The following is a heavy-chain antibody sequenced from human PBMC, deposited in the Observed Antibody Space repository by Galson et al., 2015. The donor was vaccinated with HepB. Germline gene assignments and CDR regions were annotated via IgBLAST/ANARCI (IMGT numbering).Heavy chain of an antibody. V-gene: IGHV1-69*13. J-gene: IGHJ4*02. CDR2: IVPSFGTA. CDR1: GGTFNTYA. Sequence: SVKVSCKASGGTFNTYAISWVRQAPGQGLEWMGGIVPSFGTANYAQKFQGRVTITADESTSTAYMEVSSLRSEDSAIYYCARSSYESWNGGARFDFWGQGTVVTVSS. CDR3: ARSSYESWNGGARFDF. D-gene: IGHD3-3*01.